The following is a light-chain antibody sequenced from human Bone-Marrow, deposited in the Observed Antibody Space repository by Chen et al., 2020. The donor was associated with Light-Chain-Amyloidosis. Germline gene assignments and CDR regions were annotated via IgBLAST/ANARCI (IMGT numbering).Light chain of an antibody. CDR2: VVT. V-gene: IGLV2-14*01. Sequence: QPALTQPASGSGSPGQSITISCTGISSDVGGDNHVSWYQQHPDKAPKLMIYVVTNPPSWISXRFSXSKSDNTASLTISGLQTEDEADYFCSSYXITNTLVFGSGTRVTVL. J-gene: IGLJ1*01. CDR3: SSYXITNTLV. CDR1: SSDVGGDNH.